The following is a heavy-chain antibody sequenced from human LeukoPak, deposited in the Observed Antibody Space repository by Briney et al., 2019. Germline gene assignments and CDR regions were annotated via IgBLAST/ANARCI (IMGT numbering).Heavy chain of an antibody. CDR1: RYTFTSYY. V-gene: IGHV1-18*04. CDR3: ARDADGSGTLLDY. CDR2: INADNGNT. D-gene: IGHD3-10*01. Sequence: ASVKVSCKTSRYTFTSYYMNWVRQAPGQGLEWMGWINADNGNTRYAQKLQGRVTMTTDTSTTTAYMDLRSLRSDDTAVYYCARDADGSGTLLDYWGQGTLVTVSS. J-gene: IGHJ4*02.